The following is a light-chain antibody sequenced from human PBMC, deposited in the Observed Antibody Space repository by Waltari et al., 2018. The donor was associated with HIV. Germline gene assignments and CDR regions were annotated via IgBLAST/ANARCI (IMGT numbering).Light chain of an antibody. Sequence: DIQMTQSPSSLSASLGDRITITCRASQGIGQYLAWYHHRPGERPKVLIYGATILQRGVSSRFSASGSGTDFSLTISSLRSEDVGTYYCQTYNGAPFAFGGGTKVEVK. CDR2: GAT. CDR1: QGIGQY. J-gene: IGKJ4*01. CDR3: QTYNGAPFA. V-gene: IGKV1-27*01.